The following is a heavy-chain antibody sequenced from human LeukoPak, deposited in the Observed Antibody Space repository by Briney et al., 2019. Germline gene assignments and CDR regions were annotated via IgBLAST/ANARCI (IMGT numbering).Heavy chain of an antibody. Sequence: GGSLRFSCAASGFTFSSYAMSWVRQAPGKGLEWVSAISGSGGSTYYADSVKGRFTISRDNSKNTLYLQMNSLRAEDTAVYHCAKDKVAVAGYYFDYWGQGILVTVSS. CDR1: GFTFSSYA. D-gene: IGHD6-19*01. J-gene: IGHJ4*02. CDR2: ISGSGGST. CDR3: AKDKVAVAGYYFDY. V-gene: IGHV3-23*01.